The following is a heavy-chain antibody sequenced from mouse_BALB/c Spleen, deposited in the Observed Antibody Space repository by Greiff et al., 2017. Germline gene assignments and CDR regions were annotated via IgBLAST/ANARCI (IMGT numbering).Heavy chain of an antibody. CDR3: ARHYGSSYAMDY. J-gene: IGHJ4*01. D-gene: IGHD1-1*01. Sequence: EVKVVESGGGFVQPGGSLKLSCAASGFTFSSYTMSWVRQTPEKRLEWVAYISNGGGSTYYPDTVKGRFTISRDNAKNTLYLQMSSLKSEDTAMYYCARHYGSSYAMDYWGQGTSVTVSS. CDR1: GFTFSSYT. CDR2: ISNGGGST. V-gene: IGHV5-12-2*01.